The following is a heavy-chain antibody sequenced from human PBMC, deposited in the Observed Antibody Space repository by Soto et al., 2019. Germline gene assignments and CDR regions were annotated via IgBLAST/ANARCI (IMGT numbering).Heavy chain of an antibody. V-gene: IGHV3-30-3*01. CDR2: ISYDGSNK. D-gene: IGHD5-12*01. CDR1: GFTFSSYA. J-gene: IGHJ6*02. Sequence: PGGSLRLSCAASGFTFSSYAMHWVRQAPGKGLEWVAVISYDGSNKYYADSVKGRFTISRDNSKNTLYLQMNSLRAEDTAVYYCAREEMATINYYGMDVWGQGTTVTVSS. CDR3: AREEMATINYYGMDV.